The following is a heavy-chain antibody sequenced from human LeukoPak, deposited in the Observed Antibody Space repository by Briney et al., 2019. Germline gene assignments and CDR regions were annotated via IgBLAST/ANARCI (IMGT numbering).Heavy chain of an antibody. D-gene: IGHD3-3*01. J-gene: IGHJ5*02. Sequence: ASVKVSCKASGYTFTSYGISWVRQATGQGLEWMGWMNPNSGNTGYAQKFQGRVTMTRNTSISTAYMELSSLRSEDTAVYYCARGRVIKGGYDFWSGYYRGINWFDPWGQGTLVTVSS. CDR1: GYTFTSYG. CDR2: MNPNSGNT. CDR3: ARGRVIKGGYDFWSGYYRGINWFDP. V-gene: IGHV1-8*02.